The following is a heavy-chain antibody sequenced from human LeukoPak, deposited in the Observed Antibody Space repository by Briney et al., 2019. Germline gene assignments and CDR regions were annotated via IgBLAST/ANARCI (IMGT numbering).Heavy chain of an antibody. Sequence: AESLTLSCTASGFTFSSYWMSWVRQAPGKGLEWVANIEQDGSENYNADSAKGRFNIPRDNDKNSLYLQMHSLRAEDTAVYYCARNPRRSIWVYYYYRHLWRKGTTVTVPS. D-gene: IGHD3-16*01. CDR1: GFTFSSYW. CDR2: IEQDGSEN. J-gene: IGHJ6*03. CDR3: ARNPRRSIWVYYYYRHL. V-gene: IGHV3-7*01.